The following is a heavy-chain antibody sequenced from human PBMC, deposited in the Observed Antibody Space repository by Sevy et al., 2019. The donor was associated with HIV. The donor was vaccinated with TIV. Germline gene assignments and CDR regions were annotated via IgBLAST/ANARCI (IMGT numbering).Heavy chain of an antibody. Sequence: SETLSLTCGVFGESFVGHYWTWIRQPPGKGLEWIGEINHSGTANYNPSLKSRVTISVDTSNNQFSLRLSSVTAADTAVYYCAKTSTVTTIALDSWGQGTLVTVSS. J-gene: IGHJ4*02. CDR2: INHSGTA. V-gene: IGHV4-34*01. CDR3: AKTSTVTTIALDS. D-gene: IGHD4-17*01. CDR1: GESFVGHY.